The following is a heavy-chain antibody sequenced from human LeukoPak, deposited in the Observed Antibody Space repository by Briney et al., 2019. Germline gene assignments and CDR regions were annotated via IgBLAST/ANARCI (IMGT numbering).Heavy chain of an antibody. V-gene: IGHV1-18*01. CDR1: GYTFTSYG. J-gene: IGHJ5*02. D-gene: IGHD6-13*01. Sequence: ASVKVSCKASGYTFTSYGISWVRQAPGQGLEWMGWISAYNGSTNYAQKLQGRVTMTTDTSTSTAYMELRSLRSDDTAVYYCARVVPRAIAAAGTTSGGWFDPWGQGTLVTVSS. CDR3: ARVVPRAIAAAGTTSGGWFDP. CDR2: ISAYNGST.